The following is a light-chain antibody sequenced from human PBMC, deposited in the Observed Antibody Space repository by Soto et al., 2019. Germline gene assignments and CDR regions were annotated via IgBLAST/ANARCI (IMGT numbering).Light chain of an antibody. CDR2: MSD. CDR1: TSNILRNY. J-gene: IGLJ1*01. CDR3: ASWDDSLSGYV. Sequence: QSVLTQPPSASGNPGQRLTISCSGSTSNILRNYVYWYRQFPGTAPRLLISMSDQRPSGVSDRFSGSKSGTSASLAISGLRSEDEADYYCASWDDSLSGYVFGTGTKVTVL. V-gene: IGLV1-47*01.